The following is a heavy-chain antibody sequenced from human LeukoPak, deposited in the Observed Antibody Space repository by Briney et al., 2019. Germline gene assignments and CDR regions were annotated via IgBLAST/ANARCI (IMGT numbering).Heavy chain of an antibody. CDR1: GFTFTEYW. CDR3: AREAYCGGPSCFAVSYMDV. D-gene: IGHD2-21*01. J-gene: IGHJ6*03. Sequence: PGGSLRLSCAASGFTFTEYWMTWVRQAPGQRLEWGANIKQDGSEVYYVDSVEGRFTISRDNTKNSVYLKMNSLGVEDTAVYYCAREAYCGGPSCFAVSYMDVWGEGTTVTVSS. CDR2: IKQDGSEV. V-gene: IGHV3-7*01.